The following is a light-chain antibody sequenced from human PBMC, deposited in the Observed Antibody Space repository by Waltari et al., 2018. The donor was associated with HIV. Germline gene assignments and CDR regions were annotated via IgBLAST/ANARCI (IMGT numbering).Light chain of an antibody. Sequence: YVLTQPPSVPVAPGQTARITCGGYNIRTKSVHRYQQKPGQAPVLVVYADVDRPSGIPGRFSGSNSGDTATLTISRVDAGDEADYYCQVWDSGSEPPVVFGGGTKLTVL. CDR3: QVWDSGSEPPVV. CDR1: NIRTKS. V-gene: IGLV3-21*02. J-gene: IGLJ2*01. CDR2: ADV.